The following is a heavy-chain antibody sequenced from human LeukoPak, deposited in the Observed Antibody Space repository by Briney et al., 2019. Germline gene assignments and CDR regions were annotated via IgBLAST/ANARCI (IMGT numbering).Heavy chain of an antibody. Sequence: SVTLSLTCTVSGGSISSYYWSWIRQPPGKGLEWIGYIYYSGSTNYNPSLKSRVTISVDTSKNQFSLKLSSVTAADTAVYYCARHKPPTYYYYYGMDVWGQGTTVTVSS. V-gene: IGHV4-59*08. J-gene: IGHJ6*02. CDR1: GGSISSYY. CDR2: IYYSGST. CDR3: ARHKPPTYYYYYGMDV.